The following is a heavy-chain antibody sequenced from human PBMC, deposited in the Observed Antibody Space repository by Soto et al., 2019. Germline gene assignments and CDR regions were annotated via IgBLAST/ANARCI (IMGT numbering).Heavy chain of an antibody. V-gene: IGHV6-1*01. Sequence: SQTLSLTCAISGGSVSSNSAAWNWIRQSPSRGLECLGRTYYRSKWYNDYAVSVKSRITINPDTSKNQFSLQLNSVTPEDTAVYYCARDSSSSTVRYYYYYGMDVWGQGTTVTVSS. D-gene: IGHD6-6*01. CDR1: GGSVSSNSAA. CDR2: TYYRSKWYN. CDR3: ARDSSSSTVRYYYYYGMDV. J-gene: IGHJ6*02.